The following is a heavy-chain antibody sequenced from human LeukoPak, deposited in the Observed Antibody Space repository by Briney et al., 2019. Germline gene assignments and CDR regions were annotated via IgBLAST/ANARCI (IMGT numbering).Heavy chain of an antibody. D-gene: IGHD2-15*01. CDR1: GGSISSSSYY. Sequence: PSETLSLTCTVSGGSISSSSYYWGWIRQPPGKGLEWIGSIYYSGSTYYNPSLKSRVTISVDTSKNQFSLKLSSVTAADTAVYYCARRRMALTAGEAFDIWGQGTMVTVPS. V-gene: IGHV4-39*01. CDR2: IYYSGST. CDR3: ARRRMALTAGEAFDI. J-gene: IGHJ3*02.